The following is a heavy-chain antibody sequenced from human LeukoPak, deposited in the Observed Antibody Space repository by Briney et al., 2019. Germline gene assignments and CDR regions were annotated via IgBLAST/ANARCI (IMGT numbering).Heavy chain of an antibody. V-gene: IGHV4-61*01. J-gene: IGHJ4*02. CDR1: GGSVSSGSYY. CDR3: ASLYCSSTSCYFDY. D-gene: IGHD2-2*01. CDR2: IYYSGST. Sequence: PSETLSLTCTVSGGSVSSGSYYWSWIRQPTGKGLEWIGYIYYSGSTNYNPSLKSRVTISVDTSKNQFSLRLSSVTAADTAVFYCASLYCSSTSCYFDYWGQGALLTVSS.